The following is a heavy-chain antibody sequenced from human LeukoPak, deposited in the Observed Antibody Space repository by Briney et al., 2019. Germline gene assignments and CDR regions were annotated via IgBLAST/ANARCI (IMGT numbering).Heavy chain of an antibody. CDR1: GYTFTSYG. CDR2: ISAYNGNT. Sequence: ASVKVSCKASGYTFTSYGISWVRPAPGQGLEWMGWISAYNGNTNYAQKLQGRVTMTTDTSTSTAYMELRSLRSDDTAVYYCARDMYCSGGSCDAFDIWGQGTMVTVSS. CDR3: ARDMYCSGGSCDAFDI. V-gene: IGHV1-18*01. J-gene: IGHJ3*02. D-gene: IGHD2-15*01.